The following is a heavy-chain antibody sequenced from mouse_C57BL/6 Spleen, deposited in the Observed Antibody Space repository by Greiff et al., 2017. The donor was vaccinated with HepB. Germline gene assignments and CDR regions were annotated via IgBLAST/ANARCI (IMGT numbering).Heavy chain of an antibody. CDR2: IHPNSGST. D-gene: IGHD1-1*01. Sequence: QVQLQQPGAELVKPGASVKLSCKASGYTFTSYWMYWVKQRPGQGLEWIGMIHPNSGSTNYNEKFKSKATLTVDKSSSTAYMQLSSLTSEDSAVYYCARQGSSYWYFDVWGTGTTVTVSS. V-gene: IGHV1-64*01. J-gene: IGHJ1*03. CDR1: GYTFTSYW. CDR3: ARQGSSYWYFDV.